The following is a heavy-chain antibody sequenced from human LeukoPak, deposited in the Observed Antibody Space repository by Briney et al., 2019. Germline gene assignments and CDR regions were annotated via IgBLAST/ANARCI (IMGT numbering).Heavy chain of an antibody. CDR1: GFTFSSYT. D-gene: IGHD5-24*01. CDR3: ARDLAAGMATIGEGMYWYFDL. V-gene: IGHV3-21*01. Sequence: GGSLRLSCAASGFTFSSYTMNWVRQAPGKGLEWVSSISSSSSYIYYADSVKGRFTISRDNAKNSLYLQMNSLRAEDTAVYYCARDLAAGMATIGEGMYWYFDLWGRGTLVTASS. CDR2: ISSSSSYI. J-gene: IGHJ2*01.